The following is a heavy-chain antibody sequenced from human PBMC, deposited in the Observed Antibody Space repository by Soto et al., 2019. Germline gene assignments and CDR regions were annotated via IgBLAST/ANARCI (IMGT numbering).Heavy chain of an antibody. CDR1: GGSISSGGYY. Sequence: QVQLQESGPGLVKPSQTLSLTCTVSGGSISSGGYYWSWIRQHPGKGLEWIGYIYYSGSTYYNPSLKSRVTISVDTSKNQFSLKLSSVTAADTAVYYCAREGNYDSSGYYPGYAFDIWGQGTMVTVSS. CDR2: IYYSGST. J-gene: IGHJ3*02. CDR3: AREGNYDSSGYYPGYAFDI. D-gene: IGHD3-22*01. V-gene: IGHV4-31*03.